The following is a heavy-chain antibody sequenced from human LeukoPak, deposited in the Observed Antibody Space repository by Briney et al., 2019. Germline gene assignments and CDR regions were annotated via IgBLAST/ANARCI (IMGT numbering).Heavy chain of an antibody. D-gene: IGHD6-13*01. V-gene: IGHV1-24*01. J-gene: IGHJ5*02. CDR2: FDPEDGET. CDR3: ATAGIAAAGTWGAWFDP. CDR1: GYALTELS. Sequence: ASVKVSCKVSGYALTELSMHWVRQAPGKGLAWMGGFDPEDGETIYAQKFQGRVTMTEDTSTDTAYMELSSLRSEDTAVYYCATAGIAAAGTWGAWFDPWGQGTLVTVSS.